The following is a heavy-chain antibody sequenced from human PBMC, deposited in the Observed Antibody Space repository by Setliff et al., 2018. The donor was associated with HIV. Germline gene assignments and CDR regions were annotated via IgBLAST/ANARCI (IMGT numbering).Heavy chain of an antibody. CDR3: ARQGAGYYYGSSEYYTGNGCDF. V-gene: IGHV4-59*08. CDR1: GGSITGYY. J-gene: IGHJ3*01. CDR2: VHHSGST. D-gene: IGHD3-22*01. Sequence: SETLSLTCTVSGGSITGYYWSWIRQPPGKGLEWIGGVHHSGSTHYNPSLRSRVTISPQTSKNKFSLELTSVTAADTAVYYCARQGAGYYYGSSEYYTGNGCDFWGQGTLVTVSS.